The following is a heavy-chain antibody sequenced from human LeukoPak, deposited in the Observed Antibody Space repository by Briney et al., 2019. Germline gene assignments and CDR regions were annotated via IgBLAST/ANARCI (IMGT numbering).Heavy chain of an antibody. CDR3: AKVMTRTMVRGVPPSDY. D-gene: IGHD3-10*01. CDR2: ISGSGGST. Sequence: PGGSLRLSCAASGFTFSSYAMSWVRQAPGKGLEWVSAISGSGGSTYYADSVKGRFTLSRDNSKNTLYLQMNSLRAEDTAVYYCAKVMTRTMVRGVPPSDYWGQGTLVTVSS. J-gene: IGHJ4*02. V-gene: IGHV3-23*01. CDR1: GFTFSSYA.